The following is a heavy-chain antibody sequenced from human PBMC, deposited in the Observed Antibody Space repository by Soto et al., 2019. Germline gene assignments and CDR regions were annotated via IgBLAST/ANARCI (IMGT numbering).Heavy chain of an antibody. V-gene: IGHV4-61*01. J-gene: IGHJ4*02. D-gene: IGHD1-1*01. CDR2: IYSSGRT. Sequence: SETLSLTCTVSGVSVKSDYYYWTWIRQPPGKGLEWIGYIYSSGRTNYNPSLASRLAMSVNTSRNQFSLRLSSVTAADTAVSYCAREFSNSPEAFDYWGQGALVTVAS. CDR1: GVSVKSDYYY. CDR3: AREFSNSPEAFDY.